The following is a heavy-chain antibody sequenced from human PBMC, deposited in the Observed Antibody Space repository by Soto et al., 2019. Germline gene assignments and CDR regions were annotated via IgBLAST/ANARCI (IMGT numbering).Heavy chain of an antibody. CDR1: GFTFSSYA. V-gene: IGHV3-23*01. Sequence: DVQLLESGGGLVQPEGSLRLSCAASGFTFSSYAMGWVRQGPGKGLKWVAVVSIGGSTHYADSVRGRFTISRDNSKNTLSLQMNSLTAEDTAVYFCAKRRGAGGHFDYWGQGALVTVSS. J-gene: IGHJ4*02. CDR2: VSIGGST. CDR3: AKRRGAGGHFDY. D-gene: IGHD2-15*01.